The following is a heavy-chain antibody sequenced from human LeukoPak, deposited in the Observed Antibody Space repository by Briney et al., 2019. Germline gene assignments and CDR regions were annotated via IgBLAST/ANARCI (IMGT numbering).Heavy chain of an antibody. D-gene: IGHD5-12*01. J-gene: IGHJ4*02. V-gene: IGHV3-33*01. CDR2: IWYDGSNK. CDR1: GFTFSSYG. CDR3: TTRDYIVATIPFVY. Sequence: PGRSLRLSCAASGFTFSSYGMHWVRQAPGKGLEWVAVIWYDGSNKYYADSVKGRSTISRDNSKNTLYLQMNSLKTEDTAVYYCTTRDYIVATIPFVYWGQGTLVTVSS.